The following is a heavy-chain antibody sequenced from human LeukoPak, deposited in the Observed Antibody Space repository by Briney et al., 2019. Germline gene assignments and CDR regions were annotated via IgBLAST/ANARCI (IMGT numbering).Heavy chain of an antibody. V-gene: IGHV4-39*01. Sequence: SETLSLTCTVSGGSISSSSYYWGWIRQPPGKGLEWIGSIYYGGSTYYNPSLKSRVTISVDTSKNQFSLKLSSVTAADTAVYYCARHISYGKDYWGQGTLVTVSS. CDR3: ARHISYGKDY. CDR2: IYYGGST. D-gene: IGHD1-26*01. J-gene: IGHJ4*02. CDR1: GGSISSSSYY.